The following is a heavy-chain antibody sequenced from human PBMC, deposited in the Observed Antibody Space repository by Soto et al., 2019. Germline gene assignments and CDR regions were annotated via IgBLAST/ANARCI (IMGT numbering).Heavy chain of an antibody. D-gene: IGHD2-2*01. J-gene: IGHJ6*02. CDR3: ARKGCISTRPYYSGMDV. CDR2: IYWDNDK. V-gene: IGHV2-70*19. Sequence: WVRQPPGTALEWLAVIYWDNDKRSSTSLKTRLNISKDTSKNQVVLTMTKMDPGDTATYYCARKGCISTRPYYSGMDVWGQGTTVTGTS.